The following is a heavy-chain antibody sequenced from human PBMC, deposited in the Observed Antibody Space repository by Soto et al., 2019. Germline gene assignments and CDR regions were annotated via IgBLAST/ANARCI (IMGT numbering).Heavy chain of an antibody. V-gene: IGHV3-30*18. Sequence: QPGGSMRLSCAASGFTFSSYGMHWVRQAPGKGLEWVAVISYDGSNKYYADSVKGRFTISRDNSKNTLYLQMNSLRAEDTAVYYCAKEYDSSGYSDYWGQGTLVTVSS. D-gene: IGHD3-22*01. CDR3: AKEYDSSGYSDY. CDR2: ISYDGSNK. CDR1: GFTFSSYG. J-gene: IGHJ4*02.